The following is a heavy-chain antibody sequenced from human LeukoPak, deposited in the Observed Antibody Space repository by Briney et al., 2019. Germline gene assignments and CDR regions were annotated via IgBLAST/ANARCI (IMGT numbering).Heavy chain of an antibody. CDR2: INLNSGGT. D-gene: IGHD3-9*01. CDR3: ARSPDILTGENFDY. CDR1: GYTFTGYY. V-gene: IGHV1-2*02. J-gene: IGHJ4*02. Sequence: ASVKVSCKASGYTFTGYYMHWVRQAPGQGLEWMGWINLNSGGTDYAQKFQDRVTMTRDTSISTAYMELSRLRFDDTAVYYCARSPDILTGENFDYWGQGTLVTVSS.